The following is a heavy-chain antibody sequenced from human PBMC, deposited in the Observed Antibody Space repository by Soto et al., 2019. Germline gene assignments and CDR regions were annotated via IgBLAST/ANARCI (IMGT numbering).Heavy chain of an antibody. CDR2: IIPIFGTA. D-gene: IGHD3-22*01. J-gene: IGHJ6*02. CDR1: GGTFSSYA. Sequence: QVQLVQSGAEVKKPGSSVKVSCKASGGTFSSYAISWVRQAPGQGLEWMGGIIPIFGTANYAQKFQGRVTITADESTSTAYMELSSLRTEDTAVYYCASRAGHYYDSSGYYYYYYGMDVWGQGTTVTVSS. V-gene: IGHV1-69*01. CDR3: ASRAGHYYDSSGYYYYYYGMDV.